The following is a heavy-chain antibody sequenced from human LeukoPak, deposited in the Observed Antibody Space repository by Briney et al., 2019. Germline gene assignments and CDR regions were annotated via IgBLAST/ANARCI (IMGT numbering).Heavy chain of an antibody. V-gene: IGHV1-69*13. D-gene: IGHD2-21*01. CDR1: AGTFSNYA. J-gene: IGHJ6*03. CDR3: ARLGHCGETNCYSDFYYMDV. CDR2: IIPVFEKP. Sequence: GASVKVSCKASAGTFSNYAVSWVRQAPGQGLEWMGGIIPVFEKPNYARKFQDRVTITADESTATAYMELSSLTSEATAIYFCARLGHCGETNCYSDFYYMDVWGKGTTVIVSS.